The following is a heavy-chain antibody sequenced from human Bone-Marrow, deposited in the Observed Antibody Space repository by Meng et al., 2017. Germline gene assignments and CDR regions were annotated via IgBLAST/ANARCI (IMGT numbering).Heavy chain of an antibody. CDR3: ATGGPDYDSSGYYRFDY. CDR2: IIPIFATS. Sequence: FGAEGMKPGSSVTVSCKASGGTFSRYAISWVRQAPGQGLEWMGGIIPIFATSNYAQKFQGRVTITADESTSTAHMELSSLRSEDTAVYYCATGGPDYDSSGYYRFDYWGQGTLVTVSS. D-gene: IGHD3-22*01. V-gene: IGHV1-69*01. CDR1: GGTFSRYA. J-gene: IGHJ4*02.